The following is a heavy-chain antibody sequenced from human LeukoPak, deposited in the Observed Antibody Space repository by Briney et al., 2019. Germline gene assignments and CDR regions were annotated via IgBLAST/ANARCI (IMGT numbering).Heavy chain of an antibody. J-gene: IGHJ4*02. V-gene: IGHV3-21*01. Sequence: GGSLRLSCAASGFTFSSHSMNWVRQAPGKGLEWVSSIGSSSSYIYYADSVKGRFTISKDNAKNSLYLQMNSLRADDTAVYYCARDRPSRRPGLVVDFWGQGTLVTVSS. CDR2: IGSSSSYI. D-gene: IGHD2-8*02. CDR3: ARDRPSRRPGLVVDF. CDR1: GFTFSSHS.